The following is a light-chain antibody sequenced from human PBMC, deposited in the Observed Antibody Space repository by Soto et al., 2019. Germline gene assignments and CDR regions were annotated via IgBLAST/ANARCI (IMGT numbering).Light chain of an antibody. CDR2: GAS. CDR3: QQTYSTPIT. V-gene: IGKV1-39*01. CDR1: QIIVTY. Sequence: DVQVTQSPSSLSASVGDRVTITCRTSQIIVTYLSWYQQRPGKAPTLLIYGASTLQSGVPSRFSGSGSGTDFSPTIDSLQPEDSETYYCQQTYSTPITFGRGTRLEIK. J-gene: IGKJ5*01.